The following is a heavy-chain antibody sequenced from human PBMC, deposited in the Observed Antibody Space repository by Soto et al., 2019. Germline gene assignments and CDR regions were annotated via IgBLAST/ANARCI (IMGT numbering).Heavy chain of an antibody. J-gene: IGHJ5*02. Sequence: PGGSLRLSCAASGFTFSSYAMHWVRQAPGKGLEWVAVISCDGSNKYYADSVKGRFTISRDNSKNTLYLQMNSLRAEDTAVYYCAKDHADFWSGYVNWFDPWGQGTLVTVSS. CDR3: AKDHADFWSGYVNWFDP. CDR1: GFTFSSYA. V-gene: IGHV3-30-3*01. D-gene: IGHD3-3*01. CDR2: ISCDGSNK.